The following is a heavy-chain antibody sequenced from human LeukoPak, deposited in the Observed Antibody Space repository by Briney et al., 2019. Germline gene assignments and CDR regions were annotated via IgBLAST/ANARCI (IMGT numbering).Heavy chain of an antibody. CDR2: IWYDGSSK. J-gene: IGHJ3*02. V-gene: IGHV3-33*01. Sequence: PGRSLRLSCAASGFTFSSYGMHWVRQAPGKGLEWVAVIWYDGSSKYYADSVKGRFTISRDNSENTLYLQMNSLRAEDAAVYYCAREGYCNGGSCPRDAFDIWGQGTMVTVSS. CDR3: AREGYCNGGSCPRDAFDI. D-gene: IGHD2-15*01. CDR1: GFTFSSYG.